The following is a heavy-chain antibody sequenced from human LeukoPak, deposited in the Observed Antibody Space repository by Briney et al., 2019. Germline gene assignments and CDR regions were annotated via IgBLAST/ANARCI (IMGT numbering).Heavy chain of an antibody. CDR1: GYTFTNFA. V-gene: IGHV7-4-1*02. CDR2: IDTNTGIP. Sequence: ASVKVSCKASGYTFTNFAMNWVRQAPGQGLEWMGWIDTNTGIPTYAQGFTGRFVFSLDTSVSTVYLQISSLQADDAAVYYCARDPGSQRVNRLARRGDYWGQGTLVTVSS. D-gene: IGHD1-14*01. CDR3: ARDPGSQRVNRLARRGDY. J-gene: IGHJ4*02.